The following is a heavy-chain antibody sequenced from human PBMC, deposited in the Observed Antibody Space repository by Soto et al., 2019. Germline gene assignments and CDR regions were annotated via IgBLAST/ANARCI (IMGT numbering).Heavy chain of an antibody. J-gene: IGHJ4*02. V-gene: IGHV4-34*01. CDR3: ARQPLPPLAAADSTSYYFDY. CDR2: INHSGST. CDR1: GGSFSGYY. Sequence: PSETLSLTCAVYGGSFSGYYWSWIRQPPGKGLEWIGEINHSGSTNYNPSLKSRVTISVDTSKNQFSLKLSSVTAADTAVYYCARQPLPPLAAADSTSYYFDYWCQGTLVTVSS. D-gene: IGHD6-13*01.